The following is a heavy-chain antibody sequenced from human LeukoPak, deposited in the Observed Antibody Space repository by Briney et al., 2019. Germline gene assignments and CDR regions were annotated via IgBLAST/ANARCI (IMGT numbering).Heavy chain of an antibody. CDR1: GYTLTELS. V-gene: IGHV1-24*01. J-gene: IGHJ4*02. CDR3: ATGISSGWYYFDY. CDR2: FDPEDGET. Sequence: ASVKVSCKVSGYTLTELSMHWVRQAPGKGLEWMGGFDPEDGETIYAQKFQGRVTMTEDTSTDTAYMELSSLKSEDTAVYYCATGISSGWYYFDYWGQGTLVTVSS. D-gene: IGHD6-19*01.